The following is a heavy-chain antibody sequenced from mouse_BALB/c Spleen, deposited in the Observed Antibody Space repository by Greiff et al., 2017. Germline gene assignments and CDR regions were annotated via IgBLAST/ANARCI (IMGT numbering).Heavy chain of an antibody. Sequence: EVKLMESGAELVKPGASVKLSCTASGFNIKDTYMHWVKQRPEQGLEWIGRIDPANGNTKYDPKFQGKATITADTSSNTAYLQLSSLTSEDTAVYYCALYGRGYFDVWGAGTTVTVSS. D-gene: IGHD1-1*01. CDR2: IDPANGNT. CDR3: ALYGRGYFDV. V-gene: IGHV14-3*02. CDR1: GFNIKDTY. J-gene: IGHJ1*01.